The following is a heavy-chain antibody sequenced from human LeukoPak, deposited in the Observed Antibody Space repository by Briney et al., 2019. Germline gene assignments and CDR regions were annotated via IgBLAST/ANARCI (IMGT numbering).Heavy chain of an antibody. CDR3: SELELRGY. Sequence: SETLSLTCSVSGYSISSGYFWGWVRQPPGKGPEWIGSIFHTGDVYYNPSLRSRVTVSVDTSRNQVSLKLSSVTAADTAVYYCSELELRGYWGQGTLVTVSS. V-gene: IGHV4-38-2*02. CDR2: IFHTGDV. J-gene: IGHJ4*02. D-gene: IGHD1-7*01. CDR1: GYSISSGYF.